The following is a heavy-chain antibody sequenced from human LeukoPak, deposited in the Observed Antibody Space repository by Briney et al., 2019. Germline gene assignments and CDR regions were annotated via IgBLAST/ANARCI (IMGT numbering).Heavy chain of an antibody. CDR2: ISSSSSTI. D-gene: IGHD2-21*01. V-gene: IGHV3-48*04. J-gene: IGHJ5*02. CDR1: GFTFSSYS. CDR3: AGWVSRRVVGWFDP. Sequence: GGSLRLSCAASGFTFSSYSMNWVRQAPGRGLEWVSYISSSSSTIYYADSVKGRFTISRDNAKNSLYLQMNSLRAEDTAVYYCAGWVSRRVVGWFDPWGQGTLVTVSS.